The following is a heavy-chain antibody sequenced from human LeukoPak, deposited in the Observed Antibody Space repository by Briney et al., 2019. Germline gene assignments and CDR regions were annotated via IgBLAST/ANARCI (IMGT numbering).Heavy chain of an antibody. CDR1: EFTFSTYG. CDR2: ISYSGGST. CDR3: AKVRNSGNYVDGMEV. J-gene: IGHJ6*02. Sequence: GGSLRLSCAASEFTFSTYGMTWVRQAPGRGLEWVSTISYSGGSTYYAESVKGRFIISRDNSKNTLYLQMNSLRAEDTAVYYCAKVRNSGNYVDGMEVWGQGTTVTVSS. D-gene: IGHD1-26*01. V-gene: IGHV3-23*01.